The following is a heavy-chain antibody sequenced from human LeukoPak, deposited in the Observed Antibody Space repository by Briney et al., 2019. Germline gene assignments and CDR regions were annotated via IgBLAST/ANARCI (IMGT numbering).Heavy chain of an antibody. CDR2: IYYSGST. J-gene: IGHJ6*02. CDR3: ARHDSIVDYYYGMDV. V-gene: IGHV4-59*08. Sequence: SETLSLTCTVSGGSISSYYWSWIRQPPGKGLKWIGYIYYSGSTNYNPSLKSRVTISVDTSKNQFSLKLSSVTAADTAVYYCARHDSIVDYYYGMDVWGQGTTVTVSS. D-gene: IGHD3-3*02. CDR1: GGSISSYY.